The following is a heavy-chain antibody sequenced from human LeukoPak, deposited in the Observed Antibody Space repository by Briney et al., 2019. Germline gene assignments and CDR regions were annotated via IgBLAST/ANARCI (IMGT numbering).Heavy chain of an antibody. CDR3: ARTAPMTFYSGPTREEGDYY. J-gene: IGHJ4*02. CDR1: GFTFSSYE. D-gene: IGHD2/OR15-2a*01. Sequence: PGGSLRLSCAASGFTFSSYEMNWVRQAPGKGLEWVSYISSSGSTIYYADSVKGRFTISRDNAKNTLYLQMNSLRAEDTAVYYCARTAPMTFYSGPTREEGDYYWGQGTLVTVSS. V-gene: IGHV3-48*03. CDR2: ISSSGSTI.